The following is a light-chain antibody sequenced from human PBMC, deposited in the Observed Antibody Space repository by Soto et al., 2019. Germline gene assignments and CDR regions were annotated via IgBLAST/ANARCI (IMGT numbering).Light chain of an antibody. CDR3: SSYRNSRTLV. CDR2: DVS. V-gene: IGLV2-14*01. J-gene: IGLJ2*01. CDR1: SSDVGGFNY. Sequence: QSALTQPASVSGSPGQSITISCTGTSSDVGGFNYVSWYQQHPGKAPKLIIYDVSNRPSGLSNRFSGSKSGNTASLTISGLQAEDEADYYCSSYRNSRTLVFGGGTKLTVL.